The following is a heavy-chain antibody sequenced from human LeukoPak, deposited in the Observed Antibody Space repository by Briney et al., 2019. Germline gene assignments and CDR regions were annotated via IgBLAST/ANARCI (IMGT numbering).Heavy chain of an antibody. J-gene: IGHJ4*02. V-gene: IGHV3-21*01. D-gene: IGHD1-26*01. CDR1: GFTFSSYS. Sequence: GGSLRLSCAASGFTFSSYSMNWVRQAPGKGLEWVSSISSSSSYIYYIDSVKGRFTISRDNAKNSLYLQMNSLRAEDTAVYYCARDGARSTLYCYDYWGQGTPVTVSS. CDR3: ARDGARSTLYCYDY. CDR2: ISSSSSYI.